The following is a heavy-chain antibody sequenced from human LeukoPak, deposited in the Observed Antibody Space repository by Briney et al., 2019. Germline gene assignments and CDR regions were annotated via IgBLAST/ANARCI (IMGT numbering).Heavy chain of an antibody. CDR1: GGSISSHY. CDR2: IYYSGST. Sequence: PSKTLSLTCTVSGGSISSHYWSWIRQPPGKGLEWIGYIYYSGSTNYNPSLKSRVTISVDTSKNQFSLKLSSVTAADTAVYYCARDKYYMDVWGKGTTVTVSS. CDR3: ARDKYYMDV. J-gene: IGHJ6*03. V-gene: IGHV4-59*11.